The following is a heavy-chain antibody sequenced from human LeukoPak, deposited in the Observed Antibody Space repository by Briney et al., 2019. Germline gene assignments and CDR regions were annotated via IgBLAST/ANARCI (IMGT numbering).Heavy chain of an antibody. CDR3: AKGTSSESNYGSLDY. V-gene: IGHV3-9*03. CDR2: ISWHSGTI. D-gene: IGHD3-10*01. CDR1: GFRFDDYA. Sequence: GGSLRLSCAASGFRFDDYAMHWVRQAPGKGLEWVSGISWHSGTIAYADSVKGRFTISRDNAKNSLYLQMSSLRAEDMALYYCAKGTSSESNYGSLDYWGQGTLVTVSS. J-gene: IGHJ4*02.